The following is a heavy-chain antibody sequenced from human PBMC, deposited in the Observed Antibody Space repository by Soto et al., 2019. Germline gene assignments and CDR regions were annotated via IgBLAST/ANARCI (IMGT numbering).Heavy chain of an antibody. D-gene: IGHD3-22*01. Sequence: SETLYLTCTVSGGSISSSTYYWGWIRQPPGKGLEWIGSIYYSGSTYYNPSLKSRVTIPVDTSKNQFSLKLSSVTAADTAVYYCARGSDDSSGYSYDFDYWGQGTLVTVS. CDR2: IYYSGST. J-gene: IGHJ4*02. CDR3: ARGSDDSSGYSYDFDY. CDR1: GGSISSSTYY. V-gene: IGHV4-39*01.